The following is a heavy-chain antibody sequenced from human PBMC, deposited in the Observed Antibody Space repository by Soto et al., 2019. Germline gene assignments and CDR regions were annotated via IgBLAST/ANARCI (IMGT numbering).Heavy chain of an antibody. CDR3: ASPQRIALVRGVIISPYYYYGMDV. V-gene: IGHV3-21*01. CDR2: ISTSGSSI. CDR1: GFTFSSYS. J-gene: IGHJ6*02. D-gene: IGHD3-10*01. Sequence: PGGSLRLSCAASGFTFSSYSMNWVRQAPGKRLEWVSCISTSGSSIYYADSVKGRFTISRDNAKNSLYLQMNSLRADDTAVYYCASPQRIALVRGVIISPYYYYGMDVWGQGTTVTVSS.